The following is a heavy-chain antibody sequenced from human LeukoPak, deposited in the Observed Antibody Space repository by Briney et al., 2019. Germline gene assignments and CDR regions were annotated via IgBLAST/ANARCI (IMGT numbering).Heavy chain of an antibody. Sequence: PGRSLTLSCAASGFNFSDHYMSWIRQTPGRGLEWVTYISGSGATLHHADSVKGRFTISRDNAKHSLSLQMNSLRAEDTALYYCARALYGSSGYYDYWGQGILVTVSS. CDR1: GFNFSDHY. J-gene: IGHJ4*02. V-gene: IGHV3-11*01. CDR3: ARALYGSSGYYDY. D-gene: IGHD3-22*01. CDR2: ISGSGATL.